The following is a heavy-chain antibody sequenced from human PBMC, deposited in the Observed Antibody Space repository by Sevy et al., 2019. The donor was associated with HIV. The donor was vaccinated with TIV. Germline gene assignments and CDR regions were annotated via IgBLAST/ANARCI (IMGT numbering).Heavy chain of an antibody. CDR1: GFTFSSHG. Sequence: GGSLRLSCAASGFTFSSHGMHWVRQAPGKGLEWVAFISYDGSKKYYTDSVKGRFTISRDNSKNTVYLQMNSLRAEDTAVYSGAKLRSAFGPLDDWGQGTLVTVSS. D-gene: IGHD3-16*01. CDR3: AKLRSAFGPLDD. CDR2: ISYDGSKK. J-gene: IGHJ4*02. V-gene: IGHV3-30*18.